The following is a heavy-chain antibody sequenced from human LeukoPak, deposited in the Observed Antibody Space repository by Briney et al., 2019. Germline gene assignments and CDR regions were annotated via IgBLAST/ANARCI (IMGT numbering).Heavy chain of an antibody. CDR1: GGSISSSSYY. V-gene: IGHV4-39*01. J-gene: IGHJ6*02. D-gene: IGHD3-3*01. CDR2: IYYSGST. CDR3: ARHSSSYDFWSGYPRSGMDV. Sequence: PETLSLTCTVSGGSISSSSYYWGWIRQPPGKGLEWIGSIYYSGSTYYNPSLKSRVTISVDTSKNQFSLKLSSVTAADTAVYYCARHSSSYDFWSGYPRSGMDVWGQGTTVTVSS.